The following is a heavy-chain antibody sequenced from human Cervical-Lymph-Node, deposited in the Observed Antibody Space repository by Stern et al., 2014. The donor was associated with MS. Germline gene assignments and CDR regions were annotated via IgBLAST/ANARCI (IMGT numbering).Heavy chain of an antibody. V-gene: IGHV1-2*02. J-gene: IGHJ4*02. CDR1: GYTFPDYY. Sequence: QVQLLESGAEVKKPGASVKVSCKASGYTFPDYYMHWVRQAPGKGLEWMGWINPNSGGTNSVQKFQGRVTMTRDRSISTAYMELSRLRSDDTAVYYCARDYIMVDGFDYWGQGTLVTVSS. D-gene: IGHD2-8*01. CDR3: ARDYIMVDGFDY. CDR2: INPNSGGT.